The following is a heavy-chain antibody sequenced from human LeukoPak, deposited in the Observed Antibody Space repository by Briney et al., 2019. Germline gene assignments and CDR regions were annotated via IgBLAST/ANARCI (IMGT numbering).Heavy chain of an antibody. CDR3: ARDRFGVLRYFDWLLILDY. J-gene: IGHJ4*02. Sequence: GASVKVSCKASGYTFTSYGISWVRQAPGQGLEWMGCISAYNGNTNYAQKLQGRVTMTTDTSTSTAYMELRSLRSDDTAVYYCARDRFGVLRYFDWLLILDYWGQGTLVTVSS. CDR2: ISAYNGNT. CDR1: GYTFTSYG. D-gene: IGHD3-9*01. V-gene: IGHV1-18*01.